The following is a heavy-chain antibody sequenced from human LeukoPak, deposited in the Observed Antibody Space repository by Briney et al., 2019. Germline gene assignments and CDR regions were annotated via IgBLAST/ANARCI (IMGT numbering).Heavy chain of an antibody. J-gene: IGHJ4*02. CDR2: INEDGSKK. D-gene: IGHD3-9*01. CDR1: GFTFSTYA. V-gene: IGHV3-7*02. Sequence: GGSLRLSCAASGFTFSTYAMSWVRQAPGKGLEWVANINEDGSKKYYVDSVKGRFTISRDNAKNSLDLQMNSLRAEDTAVYYCAKTGYWGQGTLVTVSS. CDR3: AKTGY.